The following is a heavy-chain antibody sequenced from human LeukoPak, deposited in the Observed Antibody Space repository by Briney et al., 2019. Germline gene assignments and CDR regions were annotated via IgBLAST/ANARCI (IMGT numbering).Heavy chain of an antibody. CDR2: INPNSGGT. Sequence: GASVKVSCKASGYTFTGYYMHWVRQAPGQGLEWMGRINPNSGGTNYAQKFQGRVTMTRDTSISTAYMELSRLRSDDTAVYYCARVRGNSWSNGFDPWGQGTLVTVSS. D-gene: IGHD5-18*01. CDR3: ARVRGNSWSNGFDP. V-gene: IGHV1-2*06. J-gene: IGHJ5*02. CDR1: GYTFTGYY.